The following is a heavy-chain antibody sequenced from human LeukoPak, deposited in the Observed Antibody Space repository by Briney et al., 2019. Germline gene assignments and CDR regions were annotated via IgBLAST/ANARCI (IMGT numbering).Heavy chain of an antibody. CDR2: ISSSSSYI. Sequence: PGGSLRLSCAGSGFTFSSYSMNWVRQAPGKGLEWVSSISSSSSYIYYADSVKGRFTISRDSAKNSLYLQMNSLRAEDTAVYYCARAGAQWELLIDYWGQGTLVTVSS. V-gene: IGHV3-21*01. D-gene: IGHD1-26*01. CDR3: ARAGAQWELLIDY. J-gene: IGHJ4*02. CDR1: GFTFSSYS.